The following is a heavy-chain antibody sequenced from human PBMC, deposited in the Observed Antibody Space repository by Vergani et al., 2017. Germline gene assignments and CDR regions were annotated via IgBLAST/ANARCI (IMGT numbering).Heavy chain of an antibody. CDR3: ARRQDSSGYYYDYWYFDL. J-gene: IGHJ2*01. Sequence: EVQLVESGGGLVKPGGSLRLSCAASGFTFSNAWMSWVRQAPGKGLEWVSAISGSGGSTYYADSVKGRFTISRDNSKNTLYLQMNSLRAEDTAVYYCARRQDSSGYYYDYWYFDLWGRGTLVTVSS. CDR2: ISGSGGST. CDR1: GFTFSNAW. V-gene: IGHV3-23*04. D-gene: IGHD3-22*01.